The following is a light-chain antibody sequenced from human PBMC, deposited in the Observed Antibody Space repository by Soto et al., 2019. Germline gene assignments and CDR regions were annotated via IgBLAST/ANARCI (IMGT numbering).Light chain of an antibody. V-gene: IGKV1-5*01. Sequence: DIKMTQSASTLSASVGDRVTITCRASQSISSWLAWYQQKPGKAPKLLIYDASSLESGVPSRFSGIGSGTEFTLTISSLKPDDFATYYCQQYNSYWTFGQGTKVDIK. CDR3: QQYNSYWT. CDR2: DAS. J-gene: IGKJ1*01. CDR1: QSISSW.